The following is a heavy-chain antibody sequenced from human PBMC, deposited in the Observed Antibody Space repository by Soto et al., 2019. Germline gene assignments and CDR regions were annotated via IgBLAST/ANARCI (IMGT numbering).Heavy chain of an antibody. Sequence: SQTLSLTCAISGDSVSSNSAAWNWIRQSPSRGLEWLGRTYYRSKWYNDYAVSVKSRITINPDTSKNQFSLQLNTVTPADASVYYCARDLYGSGSRTDYYYYYMDVWGKGTTVTVSS. D-gene: IGHD3-10*01. CDR2: TYYRSKWYN. CDR3: ARDLYGSGSRTDYYYYYMDV. V-gene: IGHV6-1*01. CDR1: GDSVSSNSAA. J-gene: IGHJ6*03.